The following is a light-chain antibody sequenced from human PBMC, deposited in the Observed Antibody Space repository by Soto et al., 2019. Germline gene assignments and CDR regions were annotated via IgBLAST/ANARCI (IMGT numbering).Light chain of an antibody. CDR2: GAS. Sequence: EIVMTQSPATLSVSPGASATLSCRASQSVSTNLAWYQQKPGQVPRVLIYGASTRATEIPARFSGSGSGTEFTLTIDSLQSEDFAVYYCQQYNNWPRPFGQGTKV. CDR3: QQYNNWPRP. V-gene: IGKV3-15*01. J-gene: IGKJ1*01. CDR1: QSVSTN.